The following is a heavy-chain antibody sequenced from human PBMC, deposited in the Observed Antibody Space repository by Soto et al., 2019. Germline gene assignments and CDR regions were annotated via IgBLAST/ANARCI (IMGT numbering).Heavy chain of an antibody. CDR3: AKLKGSRDXFWSISY. V-gene: IGHV3-23*01. Sequence: PGGSLRLSFAASGFTFSSYAMSWVRQAPGKGLEWVSAISCSGGSTYYAYSVKGRFTISRDNSNNTLYLQMNSLRAEDTAVYYCAKLKGSRDXFWSISYRGQGXLXT. J-gene: IGHJ4*02. CDR1: GFTFSSYA. D-gene: IGHD3-3*01. CDR2: ISCSGGST.